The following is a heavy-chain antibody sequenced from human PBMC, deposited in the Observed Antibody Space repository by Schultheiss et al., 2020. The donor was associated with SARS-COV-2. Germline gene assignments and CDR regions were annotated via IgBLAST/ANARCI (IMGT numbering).Heavy chain of an antibody. V-gene: IGHV4-4*02. CDR3: ARVAYCSSTSCYKYFQH. Sequence: SETLSLTCAVSGGSISSSNWWSWVRQPPGKGLEWIGEIYHSGSTNYNPSLKSRVTISVDKSKNQFSLKLSSVTAADTAVYYCARVAYCSSTSCYKYFQHWGQGILVTVSS. D-gene: IGHD2-2*02. J-gene: IGHJ1*01. CDR2: IYHSGST. CDR1: GGSISSSNW.